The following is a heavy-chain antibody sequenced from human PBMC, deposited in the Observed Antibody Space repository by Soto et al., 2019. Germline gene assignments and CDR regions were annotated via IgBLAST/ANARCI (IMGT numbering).Heavy chain of an antibody. J-gene: IGHJ4*02. Sequence: LSLTCTVSGGSISSYYWSWIRQPPGKGLDWIGYISYSGSTNYNPSLKSRVTISVDTSKNQFSLKLISVTAADTAVYYCARGSDDEYFDYSGQGTLVTVCS. CDR2: ISYSGST. D-gene: IGHD3-3*01. CDR3: ARGSDDEYFDY. CDR1: GGSISSYY. V-gene: IGHV4-59*01.